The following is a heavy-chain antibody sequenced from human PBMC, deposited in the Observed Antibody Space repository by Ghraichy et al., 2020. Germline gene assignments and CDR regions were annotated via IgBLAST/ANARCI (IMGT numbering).Heavy chain of an antibody. CDR2: ISGSSSST. CDR3: ARGGYYSDLGSYYPFDY. Sequence: GGSLRLSCAASGFTFSNFAMSWVRQAPGKGLEWVSDISGSSSSTDYADSVKGRFTISRDNSQNTLYLQVNSLRAEDTAVYYCARGGYYSDLGSYYPFDYWGQGTLVTVSS. CDR1: GFTFSNFA. D-gene: IGHD3-22*01. J-gene: IGHJ4*02. V-gene: IGHV3-23*01.